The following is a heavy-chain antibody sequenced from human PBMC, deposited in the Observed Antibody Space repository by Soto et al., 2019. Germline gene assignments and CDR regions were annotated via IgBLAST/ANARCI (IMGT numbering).Heavy chain of an antibody. CDR3: ARYYGGYSDY. Sequence: QVQLQESGPGLVKPSETLSLICTVSGGSISSYYWSWIRQPPGKGLEWIGYIYYSGSTNYNPSLNSRVTISVDTSKNQFSLKLSSVTAADTAVYYCARYYGGYSDYWGQGTLVTVSS. V-gene: IGHV4-59*08. D-gene: IGHD3-10*01. J-gene: IGHJ4*02. CDR1: GGSISSYY. CDR2: IYYSGST.